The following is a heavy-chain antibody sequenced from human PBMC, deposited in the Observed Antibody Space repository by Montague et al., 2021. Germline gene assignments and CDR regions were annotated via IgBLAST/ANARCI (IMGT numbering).Heavy chain of an antibody. CDR3: ARGGWQLSFDY. V-gene: IGHV3-66*01. CDR2: IYSDNST. J-gene: IGHJ4*02. D-gene: IGHD6-13*01. Sequence: SLRLSCAASGFTVRSNYMSWVRQAPGKGLEWVSIIYSDNSTYYADSVKGRFTIFRDNSKITLYLQINSLRAEDTAVFYCARGGWQLSFDYWGQGTLVTVSS. CDR1: GFTVRSNY.